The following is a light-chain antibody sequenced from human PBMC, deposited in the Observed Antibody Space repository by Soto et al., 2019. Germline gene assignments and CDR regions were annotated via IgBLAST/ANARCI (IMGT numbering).Light chain of an antibody. CDR1: QNIRDS. CDR2: DAS. Sequence: DIQMTQSPSSLSASVGDRVSITCRASQNIRDSLNWYQQKPGKAPNLLIYDASTLHSGVPSRFSGGGSGTDFTLTISSLQPEDFAIYYCQHYHGYPFTFGPGTKV. CDR3: QHYHGYPFT. V-gene: IGKV1-39*01. J-gene: IGKJ3*01.